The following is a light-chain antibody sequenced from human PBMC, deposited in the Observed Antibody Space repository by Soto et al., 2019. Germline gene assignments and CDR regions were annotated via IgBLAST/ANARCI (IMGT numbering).Light chain of an antibody. CDR2: KDS. V-gene: IGLV3-25*02. J-gene: IGLJ2*01. Sequence: SYELTQPPSVSVSPGQTARITCSGSALPKQYAYWYQQKPGQAPVLVIYKDSERPSGIPERFSGSSSGTTVTLTISGVQAEDEADYYCQSADSSGTYVVFCGGTKLTVL. CDR3: QSADSSGTYVV. CDR1: ALPKQY.